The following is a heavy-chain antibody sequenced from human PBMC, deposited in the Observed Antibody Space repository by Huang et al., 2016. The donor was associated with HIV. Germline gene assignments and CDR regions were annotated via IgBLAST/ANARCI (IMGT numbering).Heavy chain of an antibody. J-gene: IGHJ3*02. CDR2: ISAYNGET. CDR1: GYAFSDCG. V-gene: IGHV1-18*04. D-gene: IGHD3-16*01. CDR3: ARDPKYHSFPYFRQRRGIEI. Sequence: QIRLVQSGAEVKKLGASVRVSCQASGYAFSDCGFSWVRQAPGQGPEWVGWISAYNGETNYGQRFQGRGTLTTEASTTTVYMELRSLRSDDTAVYYCARDPKYHSFPYFRQRRGIEIWGQGTVVTVSS.